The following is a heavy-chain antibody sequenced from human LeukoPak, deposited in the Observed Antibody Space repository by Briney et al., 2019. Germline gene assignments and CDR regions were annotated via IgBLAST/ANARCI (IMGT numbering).Heavy chain of an antibody. J-gene: IGHJ3*02. CDR3: AGGSDGDYVPDAFDI. CDR1: GFTFSSYD. CDR2: ISSSSSYI. V-gene: IGHV3-21*01. Sequence: PGGSLRLSCAASGFTFSSYDMNWVRQAPGKGLEWVSSISSSSSYIYYADSVKGRFTISRDNAKNSLYLQMNSLRAEDTAVYYCAGGSDGDYVPDAFDIWGQGTMVTVSS. D-gene: IGHD4-17*01.